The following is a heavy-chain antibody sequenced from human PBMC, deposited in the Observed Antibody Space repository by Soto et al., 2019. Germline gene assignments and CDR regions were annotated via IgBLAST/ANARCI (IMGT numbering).Heavy chain of an antibody. Sequence: QVQLVQSGAEVKKPGASVKVSCKGSGYTFTSYHINWVRQATGQGLEWMGWMNPNSGNTGYAQTLQGRVTMTWDTSISTASVELSSLRFEDTAMYYCARGHISSTKNWLGTWGQGTLVTVSS. D-gene: IGHD6-6*01. V-gene: IGHV1-8*01. CDR1: GYTFTSYH. CDR2: MNPNSGNT. J-gene: IGHJ5*02. CDR3: ARGHISSTKNWLGT.